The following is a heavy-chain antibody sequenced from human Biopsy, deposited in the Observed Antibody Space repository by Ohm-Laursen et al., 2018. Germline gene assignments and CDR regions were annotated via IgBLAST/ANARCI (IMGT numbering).Heavy chain of an antibody. D-gene: IGHD5-24*01. Sequence: TLSLTCIVSGRPIDSYYWIWIPQPPGKALEWIGYIYFTGRTSYNPSLKSRVAMSVNTSKKQFSLRLVSVTAADTAVYYCASAGYNPDWNFDLWGRGTRVTVSS. CDR3: ASAGYNPDWNFDL. CDR1: GRPIDSYY. J-gene: IGHJ2*01. V-gene: IGHV4-59*12. CDR2: IYFTGRT.